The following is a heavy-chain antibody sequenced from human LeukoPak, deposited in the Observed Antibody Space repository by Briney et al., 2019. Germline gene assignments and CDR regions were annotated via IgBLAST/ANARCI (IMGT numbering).Heavy chain of an antibody. J-gene: IGHJ4*02. V-gene: IGHV3-23*01. CDR2: ISGSGGST. D-gene: IGHD6-6*01. CDR1: GFTFSSYA. CDR3: AKAGSIAVEPAADDD. Sequence: GGSLRLSCAASGFTFSSYAMSWVRQAPGKGLEWVSAISGSGGSTYYADSVRGRFTISRDNSKNTLYLQMNSLRAEDTAVYYCAKAGSIAVEPAADDDRGQGTLVTVSS.